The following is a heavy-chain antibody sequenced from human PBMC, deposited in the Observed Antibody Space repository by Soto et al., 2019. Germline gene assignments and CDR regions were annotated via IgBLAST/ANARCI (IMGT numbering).Heavy chain of an antibody. CDR3: AKDPSGVVTPTYFDY. CDR1: GFTFSSYG. D-gene: IGHD2-21*02. J-gene: IGHJ4*02. Sequence: PGGSLRLSCAASGFTFSSYGMHWVRQAPGKGLEWVAVISYDGSNKYYADSVKGRFTISRDNSKNTLYLQMNSLRAEDTAVYYCAKDPSGVVTPTYFDYWGQGTLVTVSS. V-gene: IGHV3-30*18. CDR2: ISYDGSNK.